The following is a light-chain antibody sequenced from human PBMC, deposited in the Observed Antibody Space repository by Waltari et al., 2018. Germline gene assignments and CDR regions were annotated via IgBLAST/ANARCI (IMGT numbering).Light chain of an antibody. J-gene: IGKJ1*01. Sequence: DIQMTQSPSTLSASVGDRVTITCRASQTINTWLAWYQQKPGKAPNLLIYRTSTLESGVPSRFSGSGSGTEFTLTISSLQPDDLATYYCQQAWTFGQGTKVEIK. CDR2: RTS. CDR3: QQAWT. CDR1: QTINTW. V-gene: IGKV1-5*03.